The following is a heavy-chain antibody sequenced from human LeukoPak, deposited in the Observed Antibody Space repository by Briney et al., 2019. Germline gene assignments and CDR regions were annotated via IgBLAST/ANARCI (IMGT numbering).Heavy chain of an antibody. CDR3: ARDIYDSSGYYPWGLDY. CDR2: ISAYNGNT. J-gene: IGHJ4*02. CDR1: GYTFTSYG. Sequence: ASVKVSCMASGYTFTSYGISWVRQAPGQGLEWMGWISAYNGNTNYAQKLQGRVTMTTDTSTSTAYVELRSLRSDDTAVYYCARDIYDSSGYYPWGLDYWGQGTLVTVS. V-gene: IGHV1-18*01. D-gene: IGHD3-22*01.